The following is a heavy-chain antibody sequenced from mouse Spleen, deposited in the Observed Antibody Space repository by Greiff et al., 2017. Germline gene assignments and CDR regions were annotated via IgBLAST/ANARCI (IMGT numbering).Heavy chain of an antibody. CDR2: IRNKANGYTT. CDR1: GFTFTDYY. CDR3: STGMGHYFDY. V-gene: IGHV7-3*01. Sequence: EVQVVESGGGLVQPGGSLSLSCAASGFTFTDYYMSWVRQPPGKALEWLGFIRNKANGYTTEYSASVKGRFTISRDNSQSILYLQMNALRAEERGTYYWSTGMGHYFDYWGQGTTLKVSS. J-gene: IGHJ2*01. D-gene: IGHD4-1*01.